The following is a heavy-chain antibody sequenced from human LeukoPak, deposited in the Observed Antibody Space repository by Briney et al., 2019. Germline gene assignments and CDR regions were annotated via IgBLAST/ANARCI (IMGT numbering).Heavy chain of an antibody. J-gene: IGHJ3*02. CDR3: ARDMGDSSGYFPDAFDI. Sequence: GGSLRLSCAASGFTVSSDYMRWVRQAPGKGLEWVSVIYTGGSTYYADSVKDRFSISRDNSKNTLHLRMNSLRAEDTAIYYCARDMGDSSGYFPDAFDIWGQGTMVTVSS. V-gene: IGHV3-66*01. CDR1: GFTVSSDY. D-gene: IGHD3-22*01. CDR2: IYTGGST.